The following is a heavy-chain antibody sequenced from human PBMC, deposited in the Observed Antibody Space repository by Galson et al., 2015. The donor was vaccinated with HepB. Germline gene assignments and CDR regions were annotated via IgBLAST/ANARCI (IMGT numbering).Heavy chain of an antibody. Sequence: SLRLSCAASGFTFSSYAMHWVRQAPGKGLEWVAVISYDGSNKYYADSVKGRFTISRDNSKNTLYLQMNSLRAEDTAVYYCARDSYYDFWSGYYSYYGMDVWGQGTTVTVSS. CDR3: ARDSYYDFWSGYYSYYGMDV. CDR2: ISYDGSNK. CDR1: GFTFSSYA. J-gene: IGHJ6*02. V-gene: IGHV3-30-3*01. D-gene: IGHD3-3*01.